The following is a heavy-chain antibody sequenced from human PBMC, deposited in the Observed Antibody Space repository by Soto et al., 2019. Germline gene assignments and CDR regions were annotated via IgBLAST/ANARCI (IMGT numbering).Heavy chain of an antibody. V-gene: IGHV2-5*02. J-gene: IGHJ4*02. D-gene: IGHD3-10*01. CDR1: GCSLSTSGVG. CDR2: IYWDDDK. Sequence: SGPTLVNPTEPLRLTFTFSGCSLSTSGVGVGWIRQPPGKALGWLALIYWDDDKRYSPSLKSRLTITKDTSKNQVVLTMTNMDPVDTATYYCAHIPRSRGTPVEFDYWGQGTLVTVSS. CDR3: AHIPRSRGTPVEFDY.